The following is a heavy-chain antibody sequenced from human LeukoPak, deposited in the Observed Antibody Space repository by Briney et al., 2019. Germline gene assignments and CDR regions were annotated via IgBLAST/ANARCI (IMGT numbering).Heavy chain of an antibody. V-gene: IGHV4-31*03. J-gene: IGHJ4*02. D-gene: IGHD3-22*01. CDR1: GGSISTGGHY. CDR3: ARVSYYGSAGYSKYYFDN. CDR2: IYHSGST. Sequence: PSQTLSLTCTVSGGSISTGGHYWSWIRPPPGKVLEWIGYIYHSGSTYYNPSLKRRVTISVDTSKNQFSLKLTSVPAPDTAVYYCARVSYYGSAGYSKYYFDNLGQRTLVTVSS.